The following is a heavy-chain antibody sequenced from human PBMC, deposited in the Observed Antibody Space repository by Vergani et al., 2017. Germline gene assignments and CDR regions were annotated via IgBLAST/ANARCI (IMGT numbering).Heavy chain of an antibody. Sequence: QVQLQESGPGLLKPPGTLSLTCAVSGGSISSSDWWSWVRQPPGKGLEWIGEIYHSGSTNYNQPLKSRVTISVDKSKNQFSLKLSSVTAADTAVYYCAREEVGATTHAFDVWGQGTMVTVSS. CDR3: AREEVGATTHAFDV. V-gene: IGHV4-4*03. CDR2: IYHSGST. D-gene: IGHD1-26*01. J-gene: IGHJ3*01. CDR1: GGSISSSDW.